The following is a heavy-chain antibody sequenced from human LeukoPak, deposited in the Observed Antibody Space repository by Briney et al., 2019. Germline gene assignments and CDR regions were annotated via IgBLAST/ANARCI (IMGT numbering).Heavy chain of an antibody. Sequence: SGGSLRLSCAASGFTFTTYGMHWVRQAPGEGLDWVALISYDGTKTYYSDSVKGRFTISRDNSKTTLYLQMSSLRAEDTAVYYCARKPDVWGQGTTVTVSS. CDR2: ISYDGTKT. CDR1: GFTFTTYG. CDR3: ARKPDV. V-gene: IGHV3-30*03. J-gene: IGHJ6*02.